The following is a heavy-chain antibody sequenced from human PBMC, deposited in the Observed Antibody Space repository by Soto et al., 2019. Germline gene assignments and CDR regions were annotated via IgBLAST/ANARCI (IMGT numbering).Heavy chain of an antibody. D-gene: IGHD3-9*01. CDR3: ARDLGKFRTGSQYGYYGLDV. CDR1: GDSVSSYSAA. J-gene: IGHJ6*02. V-gene: IGHV6-1*01. Sequence: PSQTLSLTCDISGDSVSSYSAAWNWIRQSPSRGLEWLGRTYYRSKWYNEYAGPVRSRITINPDTSKNQFSLQVNSVTPEDTAVYYCARDLGKFRTGSQYGYYGLDVWDQGTTVTISS. CDR2: TYYRSKWYN.